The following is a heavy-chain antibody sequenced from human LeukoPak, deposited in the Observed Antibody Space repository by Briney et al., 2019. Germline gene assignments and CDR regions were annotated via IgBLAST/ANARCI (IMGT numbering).Heavy chain of an antibody. CDR3: AKDLAVAGTDAFDI. D-gene: IGHD6-19*01. CDR1: GFTSDDYA. J-gene: IGHJ3*02. CDR2: ISWNSGSI. Sequence: GRSLRLSCAASGFTSDDYAMHWVRQAPGKGLEWVSGISWNSGSIGYADSVRGRFTISRDNAKNSLYLQMNSLRAEDTALYYCAKDLAVAGTDAFDIWGQGTMVTVSS. V-gene: IGHV3-9*02.